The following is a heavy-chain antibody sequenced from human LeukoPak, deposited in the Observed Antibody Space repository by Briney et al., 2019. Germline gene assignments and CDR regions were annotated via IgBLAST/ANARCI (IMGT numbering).Heavy chain of an antibody. CDR2: ITDSGGDT. Sequence: GGSLRLSCAASGFTFSGYAMSWVRQAPGKGLEWVSAITDSGGDTYYADSVKGRFTISRDNSKSTLYLQMNSLRAEDTAVYYCARVSSGYGDYALGPWGQGTLVTVSS. CDR3: ARVSSGYGDYALGP. CDR1: GFTFSGYA. V-gene: IGHV3-23*01. D-gene: IGHD4-17*01. J-gene: IGHJ5*02.